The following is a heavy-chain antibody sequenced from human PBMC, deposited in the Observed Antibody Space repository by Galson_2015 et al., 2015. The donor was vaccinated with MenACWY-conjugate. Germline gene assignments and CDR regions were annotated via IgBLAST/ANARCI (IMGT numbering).Heavy chain of an antibody. D-gene: IGHD2-21*02. Sequence: SLRLSCAASGFTFSSYSMNWVRQAPGTGLEWVSCIGGSGNYISYVDSVKGRFTISRDSAENSLYLQMDSLRVEDTAVYYCARTAGSVPPWGQGTLVTVSS. V-gene: IGHV3-21*06. CDR1: GFTFSSYS. CDR3: ARTAGSVPP. J-gene: IGHJ5*02. CDR2: IGGSGNYI.